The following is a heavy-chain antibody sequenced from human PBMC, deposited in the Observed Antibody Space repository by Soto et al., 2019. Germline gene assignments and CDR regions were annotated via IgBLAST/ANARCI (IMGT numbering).Heavy chain of an antibody. CDR1: GGSFSGYY. V-gene: IGHV4-34*01. D-gene: IGHD3-10*01. Sequence: SETLSLTCAVYGGSFSGYYWSWIRQPPGKGLEWIGEINHSGSTNYNPSLKSRVTISVDTSKNQFSLKLSSVTAADTAVYYCARGRPLRYGSGSYYFDYWGQGTLVTVSS. CDR2: INHSGST. J-gene: IGHJ4*02. CDR3: ARGRPLRYGSGSYYFDY.